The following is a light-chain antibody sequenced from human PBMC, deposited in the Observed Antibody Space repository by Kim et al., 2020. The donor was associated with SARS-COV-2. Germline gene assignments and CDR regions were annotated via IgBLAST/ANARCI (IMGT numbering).Light chain of an antibody. CDR3: QAWDSSTAV. J-gene: IGLJ3*02. CDR1: KLGDQF. CDR2: QDN. Sequence: SVSPGHAASITCSGDKLGDQFASWYQQKPGQSPVLVIYQDNKRPSGIPERFSGSNSGNTSTLTFGGTQAMDEADYFCQAWDSSTAVFGGGTQLTVL. V-gene: IGLV3-1*01.